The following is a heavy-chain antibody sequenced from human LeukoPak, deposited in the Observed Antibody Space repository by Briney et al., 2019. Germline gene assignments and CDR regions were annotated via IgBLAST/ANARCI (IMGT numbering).Heavy chain of an antibody. CDR2: ISYDGSNK. CDR3: ARGLRDYYYYMDV. D-gene: IGHD5/OR15-5a*01. Sequence: GSLILSCAASGFTFSSYAMHWVRQAPGKGLEWGAVISYDGSNKYYADSVKGRFTISRDNSKNTLYLQMNSLRAEDTAVYYCARGLRDYYYYMDVWGKGTTATVSS. V-gene: IGHV3-30*01. CDR1: GFTFSSYA. J-gene: IGHJ6*03.